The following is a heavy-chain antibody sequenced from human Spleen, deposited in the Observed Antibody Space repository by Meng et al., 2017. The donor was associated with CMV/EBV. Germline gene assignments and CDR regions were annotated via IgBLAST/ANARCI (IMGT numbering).Heavy chain of an antibody. CDR1: GYTFISYG. Sequence: ASVKVSCKASGYTFISYGITWVRQAPGQGLEWMGWISAYNGDTKYAQKLQGRVTMTTETSTSTAYMELRSLRSDDTAVYYCARETGVRFLEWLTPRHYYGLDVWGQGTTVTVSS. CDR2: ISAYNGDT. CDR3: ARETGVRFLEWLTPRHYYGLDV. J-gene: IGHJ6*02. D-gene: IGHD3-3*01. V-gene: IGHV1-18*01.